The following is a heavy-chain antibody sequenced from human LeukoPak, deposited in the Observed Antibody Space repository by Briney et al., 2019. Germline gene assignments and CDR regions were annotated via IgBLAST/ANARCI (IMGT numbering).Heavy chain of an antibody. CDR1: GHTLTDFP. CDR2: FAPEDSGP. Sequence: ASVKVSCTISGHTLTDFPLHWVRQTPGKRLEWMGGFAPEDSGPIYAQNSQGRLTMTEATSTDTFYMELSSLRSEDTALYFCATGRGDYYYFMDVWGKGTTVIVSS. J-gene: IGHJ6*03. CDR3: ATGRGDYYYFMDV. D-gene: IGHD3-10*01. V-gene: IGHV1-24*01.